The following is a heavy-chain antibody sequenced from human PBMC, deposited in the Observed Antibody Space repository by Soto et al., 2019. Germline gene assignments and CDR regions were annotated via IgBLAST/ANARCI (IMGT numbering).Heavy chain of an antibody. V-gene: IGHV4-34*01. Sequence: TLSLTCAVYGGSFSGYYWSWIRQPPGKGLEWIGEINHSGSTNYNPSLKSRVTISVDTSKNQFSLKLSSVTAADTAVYYCARGRGYDFWSGYYLLDYWGQGTLVTVSS. CDR2: INHSGST. CDR1: GGSFSGYY. J-gene: IGHJ4*02. CDR3: ARGRGYDFWSGYYLLDY. D-gene: IGHD3-3*01.